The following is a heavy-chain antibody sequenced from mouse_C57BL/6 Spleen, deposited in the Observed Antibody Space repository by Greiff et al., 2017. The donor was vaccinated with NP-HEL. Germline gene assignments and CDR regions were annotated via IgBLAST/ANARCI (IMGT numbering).Heavy chain of an antibody. Sequence: QVQLPQPGAELVKPGASVKLSCKASGYTFTSYWMQWVKQRPGQGLEWIGEIDPSDSYTNYNQKFQGKATLTVDTSSSTAYMQLSSLTSEDSAVYYCARSDGGYFDVWGTGTTVTVSS. D-gene: IGHD2-3*01. CDR3: ARSDGGYFDV. V-gene: IGHV1-50*01. CDR2: IDPSDSYT. J-gene: IGHJ1*03. CDR1: GYTFTSYW.